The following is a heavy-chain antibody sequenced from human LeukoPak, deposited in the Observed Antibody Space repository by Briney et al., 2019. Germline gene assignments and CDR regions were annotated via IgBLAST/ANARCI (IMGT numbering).Heavy chain of an antibody. CDR2: IIPIFGTA. V-gene: IGHV1-69*05. J-gene: IGHJ5*02. D-gene: IGHD3-3*01. CDR1: GGTLSSYA. Sequence: SVKVSCKASGGTLSSYAISWVRQAPGQGLEWMGGIIPIFGTANYAQKFQGRVTITTDESTSTAYMELSSLRSEDTAVYYCARETLYYDFWSGYFGPWGQGALVTVSS. CDR3: ARETLYYDFWSGYFGP.